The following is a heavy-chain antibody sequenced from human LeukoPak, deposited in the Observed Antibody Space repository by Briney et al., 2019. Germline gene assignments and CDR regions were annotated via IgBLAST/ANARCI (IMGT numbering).Heavy chain of an antibody. CDR1: GFSFSSCA. Sequence: GGSLRLSCAASGFSFSSCAMTWVRQAPGKGLEWVSSINGRGSNTYYADSVQGRFTISRDNSKNTLYLQMNSLRAEDTAVYFCAKYAKTTAVAGFDSWGQGALVTVSS. CDR3: AKYAKTTAVAGFDS. J-gene: IGHJ4*02. V-gene: IGHV3-23*01. CDR2: INGRGSNT. D-gene: IGHD6-19*01.